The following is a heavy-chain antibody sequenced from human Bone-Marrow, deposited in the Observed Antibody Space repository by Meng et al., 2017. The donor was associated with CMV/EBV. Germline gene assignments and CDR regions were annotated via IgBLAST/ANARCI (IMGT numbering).Heavy chain of an antibody. J-gene: IGHJ4*02. CDR1: GFTFSSYS. CDR3: ARVRDDY. CDR2: ISSSSSYI. Sequence: GESLKISCAASGFTFSSYSMNWVRQAPGKGLEWVSSISSSSSYIYYADSVKGRFTISRDNAKNSLYLQMNSLRAEDTALYYCARVRDDYGGQGTRVTVSS. V-gene: IGHV3-21*04.